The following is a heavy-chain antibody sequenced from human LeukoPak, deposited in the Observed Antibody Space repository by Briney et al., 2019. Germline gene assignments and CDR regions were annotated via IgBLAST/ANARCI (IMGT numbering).Heavy chain of an antibody. CDR3: ARARGDYASFDS. CDR1: GVSISSGGYY. V-gene: IGHV4-31*03. CDR2: SYYSGST. Sequence: SETLSLTCTVSGVSISSGGYYWSWLRQHPGKGLEWIVYSYYSGSTYYNPSLKSRVTISVDTSKNQFSLKLSSVTAADTAVYYCARARGDYASFDSWGQGTLVTVSS. D-gene: IGHD4-17*01. J-gene: IGHJ4*02.